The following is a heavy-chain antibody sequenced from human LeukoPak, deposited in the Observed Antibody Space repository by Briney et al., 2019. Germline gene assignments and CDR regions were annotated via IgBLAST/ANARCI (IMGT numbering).Heavy chain of an antibody. CDR1: GGSFSGYY. J-gene: IGHJ4*02. D-gene: IGHD5-24*01. CDR3: ARRGRWLQLRDY. Sequence: SETLSLTCAVYGGSFSGYYWSWIRQPPGKGLEWIGEINHSGSTNYNPSLKSRVTISVDTSKNQFSLKLSSVTAADTAVYYCARRGRWLQLRDYWGQGTLVTVSS. V-gene: IGHV4-34*01. CDR2: INHSGST.